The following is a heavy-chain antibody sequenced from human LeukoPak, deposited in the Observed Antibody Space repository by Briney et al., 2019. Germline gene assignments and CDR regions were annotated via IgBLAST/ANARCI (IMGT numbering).Heavy chain of an antibody. J-gene: IGHJ4*02. CDR3: ARARGNTYGYFEY. V-gene: IGHV3-74*01. CDR1: GLTLSVYW. D-gene: IGHD5-18*01. CDR2: INGDASRT. Sequence: GGSLRLSCAASGLTLSVYWMHWVRQAPGKGLVWVSRINGDASRTSYADSVKGRFTISRDNAKSTLYLQMNSLRVEDTAVYYCARARGNTYGYFEYWGQGTLVTVSS.